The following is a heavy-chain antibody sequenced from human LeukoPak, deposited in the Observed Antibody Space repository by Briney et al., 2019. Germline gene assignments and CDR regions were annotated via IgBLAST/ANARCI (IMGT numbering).Heavy chain of an antibody. J-gene: IGHJ3*02. CDR2: INPSGGST. D-gene: IGHD3-22*01. V-gene: IGHV1-46*01. Sequence: ASVKVSCKASGYTFTSYYMHWVRQAPGQGLEWMGIINPSGGSTSYAQKFQGRVTMTRDTSTSTVYMELSSLRSEDTAVYYCAAHRKRLMGDSSGYLDAFDIWGQGTMVTVSS. CDR1: GYTFTSYY. CDR3: AAHRKRLMGDSSGYLDAFDI.